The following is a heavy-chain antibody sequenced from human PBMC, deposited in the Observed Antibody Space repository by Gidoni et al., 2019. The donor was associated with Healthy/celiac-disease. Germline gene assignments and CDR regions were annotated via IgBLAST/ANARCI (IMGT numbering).Heavy chain of an antibody. Sequence: EVQLLESGGGLVQPGGSLSLSCAASGFTFSSYAMSWVRQAPGKGLEWVSAISGSGGSTYYADSVKGRFTISRDNSKNTLYLQMNSLRAEDTAVYYCAKDAAWDDILTGYYIFYFDYWGQGTLVTVSS. J-gene: IGHJ4*02. CDR3: AKDAAWDDILTGYYIFYFDY. V-gene: IGHV3-23*01. CDR2: ISGSGGST. D-gene: IGHD3-9*01. CDR1: GFTFSSYA.